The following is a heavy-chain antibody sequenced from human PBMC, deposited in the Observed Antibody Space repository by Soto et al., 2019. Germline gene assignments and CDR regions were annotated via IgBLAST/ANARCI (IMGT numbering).Heavy chain of an antibody. V-gene: IGHV4-30-4*01. CDR2: IYDSGST. CDR1: GGSISGVNYY. CDR3: ARKRGDHYYCHD. J-gene: IGHJ4*01. Sequence: QVQLQESGPGLVKPSQTLSLICTVSGGSISGVNYYWTWVRQPPGKGLEWIGYIYDSGSTYYNPSLESRGTISVDTSKNRFSQTLPSVTAADTAVYYCARKRGDHYYCHDWGHVTLVTVSS. D-gene: IGHD3-10*01.